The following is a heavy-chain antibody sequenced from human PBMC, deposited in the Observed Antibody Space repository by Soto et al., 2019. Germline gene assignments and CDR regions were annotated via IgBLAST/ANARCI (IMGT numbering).Heavy chain of an antibody. D-gene: IGHD2-15*01. Sequence: PGESLKISCKGSGYSFTSYWIGWVRQMPGKGLEWMGIIYPGDSDTRYSPSFQGQVTISADKSISTAYLQWSSLKASDTAMYYCARRGYCSGGRCYWSGYSYYGMDVWGQGTTVTVYS. CDR2: IYPGDSDT. V-gene: IGHV5-51*01. CDR1: GYSFTSYW. J-gene: IGHJ6*02. CDR3: ARRGYCSGGRCYWSGYSYYGMDV.